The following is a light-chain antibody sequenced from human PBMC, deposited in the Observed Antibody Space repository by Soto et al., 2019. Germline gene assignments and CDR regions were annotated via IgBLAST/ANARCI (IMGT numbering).Light chain of an antibody. CDR1: QSVSSY. V-gene: IGKV3-11*01. J-gene: IGKJ1*01. CDR3: QHRSNWPPWT. Sequence: EIVLTQSPATLSLSPGERATLSCRASQSVSSYLAWYQQKPGQAPRLLIYDASNRATGIPARFSGSGSGTDFTLTTSSQEPEDFAVYYCQHRSNWPPWTFGQGTKVEIK. CDR2: DAS.